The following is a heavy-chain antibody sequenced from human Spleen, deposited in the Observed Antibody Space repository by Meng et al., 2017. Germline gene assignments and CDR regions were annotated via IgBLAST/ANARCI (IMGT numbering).Heavy chain of an antibody. V-gene: IGHV1-46*01. J-gene: IGHJ3*02. CDR3: ARSQGLTSRPLLLYCGSDCSLGDGYDI. CDR2: INPGGRT. CDR1: GGIFSNYV. D-gene: IGHD2-21*02. Sequence: ASVKVSCKALGGIFSNYVIGWVRQAPGQGLEWMAIINPGGRTAYAQNFQDRVTMTRDTSTSTVYMELNSLRSDDTAVYYCARSQGLTSRPLLLYCGSDCSLGDGYDICGQGIIV.